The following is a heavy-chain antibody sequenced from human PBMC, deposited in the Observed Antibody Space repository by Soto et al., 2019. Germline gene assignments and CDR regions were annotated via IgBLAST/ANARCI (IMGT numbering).Heavy chain of an antibody. CDR2: ISGSGGST. Sequence: EVQLLESGGGLVQPGGSLRLSCAASGFTFSNYAVTWVRQAPGKGLEWGSTISGSGGSTYYADSVKGRFTISRDISKNTLYLQMNSLRAEDTAVYYCAKDQGSSWYEIDYWGQGTLVTVSS. CDR1: GFTFSNYA. CDR3: AKDQGSSWYEIDY. V-gene: IGHV3-23*01. D-gene: IGHD6-13*01. J-gene: IGHJ4*02.